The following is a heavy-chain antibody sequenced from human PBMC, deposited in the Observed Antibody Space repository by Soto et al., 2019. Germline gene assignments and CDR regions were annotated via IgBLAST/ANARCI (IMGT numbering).Heavy chain of an antibody. CDR2: IIPIFGTA. CDR1: GGTFSSYA. V-gene: IGHV1-69*13. Sequence: SVKVYCKASGGTFSSYAISWVRQAPGQGLEWMGGIIPIFGTANYAQKFQGRVTITADESTSTAYMELSSLRSEDTAVYYCARVVVPAAIRVRYYYYGMDVWGQGTTVTVSS. D-gene: IGHD2-2*01. CDR3: ARVVVPAAIRVRYYYYGMDV. J-gene: IGHJ6*02.